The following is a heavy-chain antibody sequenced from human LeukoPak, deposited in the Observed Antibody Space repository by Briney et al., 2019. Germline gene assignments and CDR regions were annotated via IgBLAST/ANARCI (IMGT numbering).Heavy chain of an antibody. J-gene: IGHJ6*02. CDR1: GFSFSSGDYS. CDR3: ARHTRSHGMEV. V-gene: IGHV4-31*01. D-gene: IGHD1-26*01. Sequence: PSETLCLICIVSGFSFSSGDYSWICMRQGPGKGLEWIGYIYNSGSTSYKPSLKSPVTISDDTYQTKFSLKLRSVTAADTAVYYYARHTRSHGMEVWGQGTTVTVSS. CDR2: IYNSGST.